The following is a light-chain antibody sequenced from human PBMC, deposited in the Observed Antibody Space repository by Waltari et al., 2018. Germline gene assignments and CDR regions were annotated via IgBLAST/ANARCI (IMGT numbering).Light chain of an antibody. CDR3: QQYSSFST. CDR2: MAS. CDR1: QSVSTW. J-gene: IGKJ2*01. V-gene: IGKV1-5*03. Sequence: IQMTQSPSTLSAFVGDRVTISCRASQSVSTWLAWYQQKPGKAPKLLIHMASSLDSGVPSRFSCSGSGTDFTLTISSLQPDDFATYSWQQYSSFSTFGQGTKV.